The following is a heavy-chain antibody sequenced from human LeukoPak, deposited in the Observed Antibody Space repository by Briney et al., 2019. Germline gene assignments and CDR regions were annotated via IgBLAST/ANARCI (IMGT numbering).Heavy chain of an antibody. J-gene: IGHJ4*02. V-gene: IGHV3-23*01. CDR2: ISGSGGST. D-gene: IGHD6-13*01. CDR3: AKEVHSGTWIDY. CDR1: GFTFSSYD. Sequence: GESLRLSWAASGFTFSSYDMSWVRQAQGKGLEWVSAISGSGGSTYYADSVKGRFTISRDNSKNTLFLQMNSLSADDTAVYYCAKEVHSGTWIDYWGQGALVTVSS.